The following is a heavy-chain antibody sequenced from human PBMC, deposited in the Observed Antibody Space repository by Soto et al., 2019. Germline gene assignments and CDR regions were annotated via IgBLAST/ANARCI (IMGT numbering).Heavy chain of an antibody. CDR3: ARAHIVATSSPGY. CDR1: GFTFSSYA. CDR2: ISGSGGST. D-gene: IGHD5-12*01. J-gene: IGHJ4*02. Sequence: GGSLRLSCAASGFTFSSYAMSWVRQAPGKGLEWVSAISGSGGSTYYADSVKGRFTISRDNSKNTLYLQMNSLRAEDTAVYYCARAHIVATSSPGYWGQGTLVTVSS. V-gene: IGHV3-23*01.